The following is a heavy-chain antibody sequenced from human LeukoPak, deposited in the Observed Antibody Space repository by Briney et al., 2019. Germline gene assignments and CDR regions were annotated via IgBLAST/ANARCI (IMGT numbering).Heavy chain of an antibody. CDR3: ARGKGIYSGYDHPDY. CDR2: MNPNSGST. CDR1: GYTFTSYD. D-gene: IGHD5-12*01. V-gene: IGHV1-8*01. J-gene: IGHJ4*02. Sequence: ASVKVSCKASGYTFTSYDINWVRRATGQGLEWMGWMNPNSGSTGYAQKFLGRVTMTRNTSISTAYMELSSLRSEDTAVYYCARGKGIYSGYDHPDYWGQGTLVTVSS.